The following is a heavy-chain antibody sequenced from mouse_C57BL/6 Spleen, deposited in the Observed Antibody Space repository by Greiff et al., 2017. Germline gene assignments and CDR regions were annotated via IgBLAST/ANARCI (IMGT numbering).Heavy chain of an antibody. V-gene: IGHV5-6*02. Sequence: DVKLQESGGDLVKPGGSLKLSCAASGFTFSSYGMSWVRQTPDKRLEWVATISSGGSYTYYPDSVKGRFTISRDNAKNTLYLQMSSLKSEDTAMYYCARSNWNFDYWGQGTTLTVSS. CDR1: GFTFSSYG. CDR3: ARSNWNFDY. CDR2: ISSGGSYT. D-gene: IGHD4-1*01. J-gene: IGHJ2*01.